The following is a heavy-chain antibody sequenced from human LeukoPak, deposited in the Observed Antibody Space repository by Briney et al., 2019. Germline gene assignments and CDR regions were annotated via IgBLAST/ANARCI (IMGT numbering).Heavy chain of an antibody. D-gene: IGHD5-24*01. CDR3: ARDGGYNTAFDI. V-gene: IGHV4-59*01. CDR2: IYYSVST. J-gene: IGHJ3*02. Sequence: PSETLSLTCTVSGGSISSYYWSWIRQPPGKGLEWVGYIYYSVSTNYNPSLKSRVTISVDMSKNQFSLKLSSVTAADTAVYYCARDGGYNTAFDIWGQGTMVTVSS. CDR1: GGSISSYY.